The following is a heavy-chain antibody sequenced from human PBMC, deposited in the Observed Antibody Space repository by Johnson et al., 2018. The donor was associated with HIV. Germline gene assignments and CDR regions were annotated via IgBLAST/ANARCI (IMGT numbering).Heavy chain of an antibody. CDR3: AKGPWRGGDPNSAFDI. CDR2: IYSGGSI. V-gene: IGHV3-9*01. CDR1: GFTLSDHA. J-gene: IGHJ3*02. D-gene: IGHD3-16*01. Sequence: VQLVESGGGVVQPGGSLRLSCIASGFTLSDHAMHWVRQAPGKGLEWVSVIYSGGSIGYADSVKGRFTISRDNAKNSLYLQMNSLRAEDTALYYCAKGPWRGGDPNSAFDIWGQGTMVTVSS.